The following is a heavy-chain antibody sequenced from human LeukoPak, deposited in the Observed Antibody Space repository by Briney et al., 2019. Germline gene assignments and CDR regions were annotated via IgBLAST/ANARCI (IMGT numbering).Heavy chain of an antibody. J-gene: IGHJ3*01. CDR3: ARVLTTKQLLFDAFDV. CDR2: QSSDGSDK. Sequence: GRSLGLSCAASGFTFASYAMHWVRLAPGKGLEWVAVQSSDGSDKFYAASVRGRFTISRDNSKHTLFLQMSSLRAEDTAVYYCARVLTTKQLLFDAFDVWGQGTMVTVSS. V-gene: IGHV3-30*15. D-gene: IGHD6-6*01. CDR1: GFTFASYA.